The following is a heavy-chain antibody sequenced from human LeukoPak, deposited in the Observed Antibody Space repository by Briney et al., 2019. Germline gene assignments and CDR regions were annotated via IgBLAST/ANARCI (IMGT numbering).Heavy chain of an antibody. CDR1: GFTFSSYA. D-gene: IGHD3-16*02. CDR3: AKDPLPAWGSYRPPLYFDY. V-gene: IGHV3-23*01. J-gene: IGHJ4*02. Sequence: GGSLRLSCAASGFTFSSYAMSWVRQAPGKGLEWVSAISGSGGGTYYADSVKGRFTISRDNSKNTLYLQMNSLRAEDTAVYYCAKDPLPAWGSYRPPLYFDYWGQGTLVTVSS. CDR2: ISGSGGGT.